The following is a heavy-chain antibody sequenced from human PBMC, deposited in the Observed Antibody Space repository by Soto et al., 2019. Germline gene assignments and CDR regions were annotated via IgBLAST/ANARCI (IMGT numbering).Heavy chain of an antibody. D-gene: IGHD1-1*01. CDR3: ASTTGTYALEI. V-gene: IGHV1-3*01. CDR1: GYSYISYA. J-gene: IGHJ4*02. CDR2: INADDDGT. Sequence: ASVKVSCKASGYSYISYAIHWVLQAPGQGLEWMGWINADDDGTKYSQKFQGRITITRDTHASTIYLELSSLTSEDTAIYYCASTTGTYALEIWGQGTPVTVSS.